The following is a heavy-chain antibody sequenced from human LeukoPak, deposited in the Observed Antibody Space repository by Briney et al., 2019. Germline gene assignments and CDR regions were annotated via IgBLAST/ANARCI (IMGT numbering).Heavy chain of an antibody. Sequence: ASVKVSCKTSGCTFTGYYMHWVRQAPGQGLEWMGWINPNSGDTNHAQNFQGRVTLTRYTSISTAYMELSSLRSDDSAVCYCAGEYCSGGSCRQGFDYWGQGTLVTVSS. D-gene: IGHD2-15*01. J-gene: IGHJ4*02. CDR1: GCTFTGYY. CDR3: AGEYCSGGSCRQGFDY. CDR2: INPNSGDT. V-gene: IGHV1-2*02.